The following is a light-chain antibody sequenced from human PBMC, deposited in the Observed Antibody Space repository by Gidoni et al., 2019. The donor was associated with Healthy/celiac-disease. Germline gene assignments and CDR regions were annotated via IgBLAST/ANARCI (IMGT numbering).Light chain of an antibody. CDR3: CSYAGSYAVV. V-gene: IGLV2-11*01. J-gene: IGLJ2*01. CDR1: RSDVGGYNY. Sequence: QSALTPHRAVSGSPGQSVTISCPGTRSDVGGYNYVSWYQQHPGKAPKLMIYDVSKRPSGVPDRFSGSKSGNTASLTISGLQAEDEADYYCCSYAGSYAVVFGGGTKLTVL. CDR2: DVS.